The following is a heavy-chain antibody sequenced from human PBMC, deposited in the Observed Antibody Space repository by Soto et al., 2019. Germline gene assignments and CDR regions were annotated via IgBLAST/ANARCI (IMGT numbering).Heavy chain of an antibody. D-gene: IGHD2-21*01. CDR1: GFTFRDYG. V-gene: IGHV3-23*01. J-gene: IGHJ4*02. Sequence: EEQLLESGGGLVQPGWSLRLSCAVSGFTFRDYGMSWVRQAPGQGLEWVSAISGRGHRTYYADSVKGRFTISRDNSKNTLYLQMNTLRAEDTATYYCAKDVFADSKPFDYWGQGTLVTVSS. CDR2: ISGRGHRT. CDR3: AKDVFADSKPFDY.